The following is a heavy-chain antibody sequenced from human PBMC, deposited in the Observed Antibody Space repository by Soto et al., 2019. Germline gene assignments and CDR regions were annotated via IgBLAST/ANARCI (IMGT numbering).Heavy chain of an antibody. CDR3: ARSDGFDF. CDR1: GYTFGGYY. CDR2: INPTSGST. V-gene: IGHV1-46*01. Sequence: ASVKVSCKASGYTFGGYYIHWVRQAPGPGLEWIGMINPTSGSTSYSQKFQGRVTVTRDTSTSTVYMELSRLRSEDTAVYYCARSDGFDFWGQGSLVTVPQ. J-gene: IGHJ4*02.